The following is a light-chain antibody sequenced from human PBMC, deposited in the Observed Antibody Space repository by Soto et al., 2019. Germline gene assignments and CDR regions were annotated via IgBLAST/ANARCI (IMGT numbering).Light chain of an antibody. CDR1: QSVSSNY. J-gene: IGKJ5*01. V-gene: IGKV3-20*01. Sequence: EIVLTQSPGTLSLSPGERATLSCRASQSVSSNYLSWYQQKSGQPPRLLIYDASSRATGIPDRFSGSGSGTDFTLTISRLEPEDFALYYYQQYGKSPFTFGQGTRLEIK. CDR3: QQYGKSPFT. CDR2: DAS.